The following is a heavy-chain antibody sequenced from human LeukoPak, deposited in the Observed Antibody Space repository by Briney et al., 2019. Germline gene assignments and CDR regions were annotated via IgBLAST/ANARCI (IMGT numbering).Heavy chain of an antibody. D-gene: IGHD1-26*01. V-gene: IGHV3-33*01. J-gene: IGHJ6*03. CDR3: ATSRGSYYMDV. CDR1: GMTFRNYG. CDR2: IWYDGSNE. Sequence: GGSLRLSCAASGMTFRNYGFHWVRQAPGKGLEWVTIIWYDGSNEYYADSVKGRFAFSRDNSKSTLYLQMNNLRVEDTAVYYCATSRGSYYMDVWGKGTTVTVSS.